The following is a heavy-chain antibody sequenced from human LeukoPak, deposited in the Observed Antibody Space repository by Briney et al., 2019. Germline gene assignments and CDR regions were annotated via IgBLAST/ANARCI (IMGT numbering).Heavy chain of an antibody. CDR3: ARGHFGVDV. Sequence: GSVKVSRKASGYTFTSYDTNWVRQATGQGLEWMGWMSPNSGNTGYAQKFQGRVTMTRNTSISTAYMELSSLRSEDTAVYYCARGHFGVDVWGKGTTVTVSS. CDR2: MSPNSGNT. J-gene: IGHJ6*04. V-gene: IGHV1-8*01. D-gene: IGHD3-10*01. CDR1: GYTFTSYD.